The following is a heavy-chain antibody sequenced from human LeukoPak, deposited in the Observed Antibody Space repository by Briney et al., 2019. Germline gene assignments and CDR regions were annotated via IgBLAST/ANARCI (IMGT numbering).Heavy chain of an antibody. CDR1: GFTFSSYW. D-gene: IGHD3-9*01. Sequence: GGSLRLSCAASGFTFSSYWFHWVRQVPGKGLVWVSRINTDGSRTDYADSVKGRFTISRDNAKNTLYLQMDSLSAEDTAVCYCAKDFTGYDDSWGQGTLVTVSS. V-gene: IGHV3-74*01. J-gene: IGHJ4*02. CDR2: INTDGSRT. CDR3: AKDFTGYDDS.